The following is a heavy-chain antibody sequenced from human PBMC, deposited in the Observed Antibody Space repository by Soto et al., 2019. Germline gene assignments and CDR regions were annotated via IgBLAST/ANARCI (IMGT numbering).Heavy chain of an antibody. CDR1: GGSISSAAYN. D-gene: IGHD6-13*01. CDR3: ARSPYSSTSPRRDWFDP. J-gene: IGHJ5*02. Sequence: SETLSLTCTVSGGSISSAAYNWNWIRQHPGKGLEWIGYIFYSGSTYYNPSLKSRLTISVDTSKNQFSLKLSSVTAADTAVYYCARSPYSSTSPRRDWFDPWGQGTLVTVSS. V-gene: IGHV4-31*03. CDR2: IFYSGST.